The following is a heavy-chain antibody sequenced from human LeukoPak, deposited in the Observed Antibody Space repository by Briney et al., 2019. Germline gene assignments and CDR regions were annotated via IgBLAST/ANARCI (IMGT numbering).Heavy chain of an antibody. CDR1: GDSISSRTYY. CDR2: IWNSGST. D-gene: IGHD3-10*02. V-gene: IGHV4-31*03. J-gene: IGHJ5*02. CDR3: ARDVTSMFPNWFDP. Sequence: SQTLSLTCSVSGDSISSRTYYWTWIRQHPEKGLEWIGYIWNSGSTNYNPALKSRVTISVDTSKNQFSLKLTSVTAADTAIYYCARDVTSMFPNWFDPWGQGILVIVSS.